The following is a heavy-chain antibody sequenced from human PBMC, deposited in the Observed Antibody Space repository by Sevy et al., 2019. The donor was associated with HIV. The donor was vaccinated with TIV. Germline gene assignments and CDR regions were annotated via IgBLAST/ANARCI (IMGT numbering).Heavy chain of an antibody. Sequence: SGPTLGKPTQTLTLTCTFSGFSLTTSGVGVGWIRQPPGKALEWLALIYWNDDKRYSPSLKSRLTLAKDTSKNQVVLTMTNMDPVDTATYYCAHRETTPMGTLLFDHWGQGTLVTVSS. CDR1: GFSLTTSGVG. V-gene: IGHV2-5*01. J-gene: IGHJ4*02. CDR2: IYWNDDK. D-gene: IGHD5-18*01. CDR3: AHRETTPMGTLLFDH.